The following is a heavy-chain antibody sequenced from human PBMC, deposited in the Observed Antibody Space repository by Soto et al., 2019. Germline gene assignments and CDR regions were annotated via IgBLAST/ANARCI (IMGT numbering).Heavy chain of an antibody. D-gene: IGHD3-3*01. CDR1: GFTFSSYS. CDR2: ISSSSSYI. V-gene: IGHV3-21*01. Sequence: EVQLVESGGGLVKPGGSLRLSCAASGFTFSSYSMNWVRQAPGKGLEWVSSISSSSSYIYYADSVKGRFTISRDNAKNSLYLQMNSLRAEDTAVYYCARDGVNDSRWIGAFDIWGQGTMVTVSS. CDR3: ARDGVNDSRWIGAFDI. J-gene: IGHJ3*02.